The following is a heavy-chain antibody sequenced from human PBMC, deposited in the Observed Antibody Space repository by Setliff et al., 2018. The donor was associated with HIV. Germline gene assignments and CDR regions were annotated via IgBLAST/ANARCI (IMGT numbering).Heavy chain of an antibody. CDR2: VDPEDGET. CDR1: GYTFSDYY. J-gene: IGHJ4*02. Sequence: ASVKVSCKASGYTFSDYYMHWVQQAPGKGLEWMGRVDPEDGETKYAEKFQGRVTMTRDTSTRTVYMELSSLRSEDTAVYYCATPGGPTTVATRSTSFRAPIIYWGLGTLVTVSS. CDR3: ATPGGPTTVATRSTSFRAPIIY. V-gene: IGHV1-69-2*01. D-gene: IGHD4-17*01.